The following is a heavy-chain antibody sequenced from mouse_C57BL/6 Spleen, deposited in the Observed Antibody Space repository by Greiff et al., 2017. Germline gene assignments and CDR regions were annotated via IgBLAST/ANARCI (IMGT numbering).Heavy chain of an antibody. J-gene: IGHJ4*01. V-gene: IGHV1-81*01. Sequence: QVQLKQSGAELARPGASVKLSCKASGYTFTSYGISWVKQRTGQGLEWIGEIYPRSGNTYYNEKFKGKATLTADKSSSTAYMELRSLTSEDSAVYFCARRGDYGNPIAMDYWGQGTSVTVSS. CDR3: ARRGDYGNPIAMDY. D-gene: IGHD2-1*01. CDR1: GYTFTSYG. CDR2: IYPRSGNT.